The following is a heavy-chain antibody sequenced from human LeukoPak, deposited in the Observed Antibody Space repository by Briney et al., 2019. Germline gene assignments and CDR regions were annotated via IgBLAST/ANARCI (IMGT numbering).Heavy chain of an antibody. D-gene: IGHD3-9*01. CDR1: GFTFSSYG. J-gene: IGHJ6*02. V-gene: IGHV3-33*01. CDR3: ARNYDILTAYGMDV. Sequence: ALRLSCAASGFTFSSYGMHWVRQAPGKGLEWVAVIWYDGSNKYCADSVKGRFTISRDNSKNTLYLQMNSLRAEDTAVYYCARNYDILTAYGMDVWGQGTTVTVSS. CDR2: IWYDGSNK.